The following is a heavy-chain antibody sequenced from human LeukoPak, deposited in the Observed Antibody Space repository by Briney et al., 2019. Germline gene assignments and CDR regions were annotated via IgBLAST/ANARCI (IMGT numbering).Heavy chain of an antibody. CDR3: ARDSSGYFMLGAFDI. D-gene: IGHD3-22*01. V-gene: IGHV3-66*02. J-gene: IGHJ3*02. CDR2: IYSGGST. CDR1: GFTVSSNY. Sequence: GGSLRLSCAASGFTVSSNYMSWVRQAPGKGLEWVSVIYSGGSTYYADSVKGRFTISRDNSKNTLYLQMNSLRAEDTSVYYCARDSSGYFMLGAFDIWGQGTMVTVSS.